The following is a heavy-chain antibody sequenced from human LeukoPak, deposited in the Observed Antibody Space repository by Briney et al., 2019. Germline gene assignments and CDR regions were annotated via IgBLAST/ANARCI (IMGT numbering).Heavy chain of an antibody. CDR1: GFTFDDYA. CDR3: AKDHSVLWFGEFSYFDY. D-gene: IGHD3-10*01. CDR2: ISWNSGSI. J-gene: IGHJ4*02. Sequence: PGGSLRLSCAASGFTFDDYAMHWVRQAPGKGLEWVSGISWNSGSIGYADSVKGRFTISRDNAKNSLYLQMNSLRAEDTAVYYCAKDHSVLWFGEFSYFDYWGQGTLVTVSS. V-gene: IGHV3-9*01.